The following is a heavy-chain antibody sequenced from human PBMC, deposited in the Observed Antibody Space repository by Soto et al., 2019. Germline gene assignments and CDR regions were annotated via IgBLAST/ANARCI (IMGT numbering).Heavy chain of an antibody. Sequence: ASVKVSCKASGYTFTSYYMHWVRQAPGQELEWMGRISPNSGSTNYAQKLQGRVTMTTDTSTSTAYMELRSLRSDDTAVYYCARVPITIFGVVLYYMDVWGKGTTVTVSS. D-gene: IGHD3-3*01. CDR2: ISPNSGST. CDR3: ARVPITIFGVVLYYMDV. CDR1: GYTFTSYY. V-gene: IGHV1-46*01. J-gene: IGHJ6*03.